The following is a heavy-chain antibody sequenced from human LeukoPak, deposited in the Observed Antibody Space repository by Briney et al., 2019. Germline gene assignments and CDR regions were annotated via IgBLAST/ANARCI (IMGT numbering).Heavy chain of an antibody. Sequence: SETLSLTCAVYGGSFSGYYWSWIRQPPGKGLEWIGEINHSGSTNYNPSLKSRVTISVDTSKNQFSLKLSSVTAADTAVYYCARHEVDYYGSGSYADYWGQGTLVTVSS. J-gene: IGHJ4*02. CDR1: GGSFSGYY. D-gene: IGHD3-10*01. CDR2: INHSGST. V-gene: IGHV4-34*01. CDR3: ARHEVDYYGSGSYADY.